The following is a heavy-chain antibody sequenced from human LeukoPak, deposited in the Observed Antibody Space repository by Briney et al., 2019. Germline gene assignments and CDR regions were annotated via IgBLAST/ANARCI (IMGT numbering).Heavy chain of an antibody. CDR3: AELGITMIGGV. CDR1: GGSFSGYY. J-gene: IGHJ6*04. CDR2: ISSSGSTI. V-gene: IGHV3-11*04. D-gene: IGHD3-10*02. Sequence: LSLTCAFYGGSFSGYYWSWIRQPPGKGLEWVSYISSSGSTIYYADSVKGRFTISRDNAKNSLYLQMNSLRAEDTAVYYCAELGITMIGGVWGKGTTVTMSS.